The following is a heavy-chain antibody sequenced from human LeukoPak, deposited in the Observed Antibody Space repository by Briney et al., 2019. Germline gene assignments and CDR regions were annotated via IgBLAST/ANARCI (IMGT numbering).Heavy chain of an antibody. CDR2: ITGGGDT. Sequence: PGGSLRLSCAASGFTFGNYAMMWVRQAPGKGLEWVSSITGGGDTYYVDSVKGRFTVSRDNSKNTLYLQINSLTADDMALYYCAKGKAAGAVDWFDPWGQGTLVTVSS. V-gene: IGHV3-23*01. CDR1: GFTFGNYA. D-gene: IGHD6-13*01. CDR3: AKGKAAGAVDWFDP. J-gene: IGHJ5*02.